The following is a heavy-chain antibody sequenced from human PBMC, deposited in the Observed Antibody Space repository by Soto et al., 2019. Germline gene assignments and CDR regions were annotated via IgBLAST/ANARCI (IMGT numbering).Heavy chain of an antibody. CDR3: ARVLTAAGFDY. Sequence: QVQLVQSGAEVKKPGASVKVSCKASGYTFSSYGISWVRQAPGQGLEWMGWISAYNGNTTYARKLQGRVTMATDTSTGTAYMELRSLRSDDTAVYYCARVLTAAGFDYWGQGTLVTVSS. D-gene: IGHD6-13*01. CDR2: ISAYNGNT. J-gene: IGHJ4*02. CDR1: GYTFSSYG. V-gene: IGHV1-18*01.